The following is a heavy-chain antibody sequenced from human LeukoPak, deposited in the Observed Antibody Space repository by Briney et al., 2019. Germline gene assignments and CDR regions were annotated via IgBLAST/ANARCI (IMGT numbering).Heavy chain of an antibody. CDR3: ARVGVGTVTTWDY. Sequence: GGSLRLSCEASGFXFRSYEINWVRQAPGKGLEWVSYISSSGSAIYYADSVKGRFTISRDNAKNSLYLQMNSLRAEDTAVYYCARVGVGTVTTWDYWGQGTLVTVSS. CDR1: GFXFRSYE. V-gene: IGHV3-48*03. CDR2: ISSSGSAI. D-gene: IGHD4-17*01. J-gene: IGHJ4*02.